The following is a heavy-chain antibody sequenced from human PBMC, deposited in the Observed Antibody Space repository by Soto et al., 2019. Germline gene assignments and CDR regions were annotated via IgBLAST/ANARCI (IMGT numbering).Heavy chain of an antibody. D-gene: IGHD6-13*01. V-gene: IGHV3-21*01. CDR1: GFTFSNSW. CDR2: ISSSSSYI. Sequence: GGSLRLSCRGSGFTFSNSWMHWVRHTPGKGLEWVSSISSSSSYIYYADSVKGRFTISRDNAKNSLYLQMNSLRAEDTAVYYCARVASSSSLRAFDIWGQGTMVTVSS. CDR3: ARVASSSSLRAFDI. J-gene: IGHJ3*02.